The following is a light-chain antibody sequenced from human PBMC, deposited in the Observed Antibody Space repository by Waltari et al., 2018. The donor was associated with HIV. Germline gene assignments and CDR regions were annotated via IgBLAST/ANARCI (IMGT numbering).Light chain of an antibody. CDR3: AAWDDSLNGVI. CDR1: SPNIGSNP. CDR2: NNN. J-gene: IGLJ2*01. V-gene: IGLV1-44*01. Sequence: QSVLTQPPSASGTPGQRVTISCSGSSPNIGSNPVNWYHQLPGTAPKLLIYNNNQRPSGVPARFSGSKSGTSASLAISGLQSEDEADYYCAAWDDSLNGVIFGGGTKLTVL.